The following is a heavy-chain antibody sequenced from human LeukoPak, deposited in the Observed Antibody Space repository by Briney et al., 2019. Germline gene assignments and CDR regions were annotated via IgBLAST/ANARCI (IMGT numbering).Heavy chain of an antibody. CDR2: IIPIFGTA. CDR3: ARVSPACDAFDI. Sequence: SVKVSCXASGGTFSSYAISWVRQAPGQGLEWMGGIIPIFGTANYAQKFQGRVTITTDESTSTAYMELSSLRSEDTAMYYCARVSPACDAFDIWGQGTMVTVSS. V-gene: IGHV1-69*05. J-gene: IGHJ3*02. CDR1: GGTFSSYA.